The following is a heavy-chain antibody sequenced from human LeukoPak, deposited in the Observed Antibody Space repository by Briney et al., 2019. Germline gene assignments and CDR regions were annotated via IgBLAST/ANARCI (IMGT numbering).Heavy chain of an antibody. CDR3: AKGLRDSSGFYIYYGMDV. CDR2: ITWNSRTV. Sequence: GRSLRLSCEGSGFSFEDHAMFWVRQAPGKGLEWVSGITWNSRTVAYADSVKGRFTISRDNGKNSLYLQMNSLGAEDTALYYCAKGLRDSSGFYIYYGMDVWGQGTTVTVSS. J-gene: IGHJ6*02. V-gene: IGHV3-9*01. D-gene: IGHD3-22*01. CDR1: GFSFEDHA.